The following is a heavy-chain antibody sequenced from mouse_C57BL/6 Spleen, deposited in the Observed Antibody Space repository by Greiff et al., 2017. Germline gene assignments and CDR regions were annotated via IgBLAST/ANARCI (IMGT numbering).Heavy chain of an antibody. J-gene: IGHJ3*01. CDR3: TRSPDGAVPRFAY. Sequence: VQVVESGAELVRPGASVTLSCKASGYTFTDYEMHWVKQTPVHGLEWIGAIDPETGGTAYNQKFKDKAILSADKSSSTAYMELRSLKSEGSAVDYCTRSPDGAVPRFAYGGQGTLVTVSA. V-gene: IGHV1-15*01. CDR1: GYTFTDYE. CDR2: IDPETGGT. D-gene: IGHD1-1*02.